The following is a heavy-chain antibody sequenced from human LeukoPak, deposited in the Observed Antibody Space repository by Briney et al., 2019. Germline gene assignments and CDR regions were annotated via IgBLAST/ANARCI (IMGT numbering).Heavy chain of an antibody. Sequence: PGGLCLSCVLHGGSPTVSYWSWVRPPPREGRGWGGEITHSEGTNYNSSLKSRVTISVDPSKNQFSLKLSSVTAADTAVYYCARLDSGWYGDYYYYMDVWGKGTTVTVSS. CDR3: ARLDSGWYGDYYYYMDV. CDR1: GGSPTVSY. J-gene: IGHJ6*03. D-gene: IGHD6-19*01. V-gene: IGHV4-34*01. CDR2: ITHSEGT.